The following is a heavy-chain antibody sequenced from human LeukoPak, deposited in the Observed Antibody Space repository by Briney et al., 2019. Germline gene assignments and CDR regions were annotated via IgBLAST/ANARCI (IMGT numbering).Heavy chain of an antibody. V-gene: IGHV3-7*01. CDR3: AKGAFRDQVQGYYYMDV. J-gene: IGHJ6*03. D-gene: IGHD3-10*01. CDR1: GFTFSSYW. CDR2: IKQDGSEK. Sequence: GGSLRLSCAASGFTFSSYWMSWVRQAPGKGLEWVANIKQDGSEKYYVDSVKGRFIISRDNAKNSLYLQMNSLRAEDTAVYYCAKGAFRDQVQGYYYMDVWGQGTLVTVSS.